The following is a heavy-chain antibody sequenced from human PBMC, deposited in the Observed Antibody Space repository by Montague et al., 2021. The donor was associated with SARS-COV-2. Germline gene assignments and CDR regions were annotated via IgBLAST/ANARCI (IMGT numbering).Heavy chain of an antibody. CDR2: IYHSGST. J-gene: IGHJ4*02. D-gene: IGHD6-19*01. CDR1: GGSISSSHW. CDR3: ATGPPSGLSVAGCDY. V-gene: IGHV4-4*02. Sequence: SETLSLTCGVSGGSISSSHWWNWVRQPPGKGLEWIGEIYHSGSTNYNPXXKNRVIISIDKSKNQFSLKLSSVTAADTAVYYCATGPPSGLSVAGCDYWGQGTLVTVSS.